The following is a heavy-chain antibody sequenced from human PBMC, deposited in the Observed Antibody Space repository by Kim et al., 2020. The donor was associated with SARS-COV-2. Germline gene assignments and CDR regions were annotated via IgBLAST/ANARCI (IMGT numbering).Heavy chain of an antibody. J-gene: IGHJ4*02. D-gene: IGHD1-26*01. Sequence: SETLSLTCTVSGGSISSYYWSWIRQPPGKGLEWIGYIYYSGSTNYKPSLKSRVTISVDTFKNQFSLKVSSVTAADTAVYYCATSLGSSYPLFDYWGQGTLVTVSS. CDR2: IYYSGST. V-gene: IGHV4-59*13. CDR1: GGSISSYY. CDR3: ATSLGSSYPLFDY.